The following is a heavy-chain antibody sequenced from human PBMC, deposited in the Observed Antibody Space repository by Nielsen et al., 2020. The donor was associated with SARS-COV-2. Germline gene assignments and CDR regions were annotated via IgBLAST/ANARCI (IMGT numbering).Heavy chain of an antibody. CDR3: ARDLYSGGLADYFDY. CDR2: ITNSGSSI. Sequence: GGSLRLSCTASGFSFSLYSMNWVRQAPGKGLEWISHITNSGSSIYYADSVRGRFTISRDNSKNTLYLQMNSLRAEDTAVYYCARDLYSGGLADYFDYWGQGTLVTVSS. CDR1: GFSFSLYS. D-gene: IGHD5-18*01. V-gene: IGHV3-48*01. J-gene: IGHJ4*02.